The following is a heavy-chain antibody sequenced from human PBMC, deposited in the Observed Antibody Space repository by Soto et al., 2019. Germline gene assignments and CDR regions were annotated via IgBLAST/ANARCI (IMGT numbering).Heavy chain of an antibody. D-gene: IGHD2-8*01. V-gene: IGHV1-69*13. J-gene: IGHJ5*02. CDR1: GGTFSSYA. CDR3: ARSIVLMMYASNTWFDP. CDR2: IIPIFSTA. Sequence: ASVKASCKASGGTFSSYAISWVRQAPEQGLEWMGGIIPIFSTANYAQKFQGRVTITADESTSTAYMELSSLRAEDTAVYYCARSIVLMMYASNTWFDPWGQGTLVTVSS.